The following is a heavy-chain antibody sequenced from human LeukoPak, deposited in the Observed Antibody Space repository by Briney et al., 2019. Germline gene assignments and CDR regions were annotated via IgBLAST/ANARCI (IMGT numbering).Heavy chain of an antibody. CDR1: GGTFSSYA. V-gene: IGHV1-69*05. D-gene: IGHD3-3*01. Sequence: SVKVSCKASGGTFSSYAISWVRQAPGQGLEWMGRIIPIFGTANYAQKFQGRVTITTDESTSTAYMELSSLRSEDTAVYYCARDTLAQYYDFWSGYSRFDPWGQGTLVTVSS. CDR3: ARDTLAQYYDFWSGYSRFDP. CDR2: IIPIFGTA. J-gene: IGHJ5*02.